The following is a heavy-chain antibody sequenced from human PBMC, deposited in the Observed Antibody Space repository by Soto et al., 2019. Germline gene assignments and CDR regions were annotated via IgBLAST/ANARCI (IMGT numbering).Heavy chain of an antibody. CDR2: IYCSGST. J-gene: IGHJ4*02. CDR3: AGSTWELLFDY. D-gene: IGHD1-26*01. V-gene: IGHV4-59*11. CDR1: GGSISSHY. Sequence: SETLSLTCTVSGGSISSHYWSWIRQPPGKGLEWIGYIYCSGSTNYNPSLKSRVTISVDTSKNQFSLKLSSVTAADTAVYYCAGSTWELLFDYWGQGTLVTVSS.